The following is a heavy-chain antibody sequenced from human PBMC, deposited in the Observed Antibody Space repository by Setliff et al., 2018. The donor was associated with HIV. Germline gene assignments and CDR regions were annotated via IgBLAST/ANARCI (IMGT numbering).Heavy chain of an antibody. CDR3: AREGSGWYLTSYYYYGMDV. D-gene: IGHD6-19*01. Sequence: ASVKVSCKASGYTFTNYYIHWVRQAPGQGLEWMGWISAYNGNTKYAQKFQGRVTMTRDTSTSTVYMELSSLRSEDTAVYYCAREGSGWYLTSYYYYGMDVWGQGTTVTVSS. V-gene: IGHV1-18*04. J-gene: IGHJ6*02. CDR1: GYTFTNYY. CDR2: ISAYNGNT.